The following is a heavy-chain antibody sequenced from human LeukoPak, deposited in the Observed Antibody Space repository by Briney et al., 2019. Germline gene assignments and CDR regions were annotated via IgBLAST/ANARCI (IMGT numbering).Heavy chain of an antibody. D-gene: IGHD1-20*01. CDR2: ISSSGSTI. Sequence: GGSLRLSCAASGFTFSDYYMSWIRQAPGKGLEWVSYISSSGSTIYYADSVKGRFTISRDNAKNSLYLQMNSLRAEDTAVYYCASGARSMTGYLSGLYWGQGTLATVSS. V-gene: IGHV3-11*01. CDR3: ASGARSMTGYLSGLY. J-gene: IGHJ4*02. CDR1: GFTFSDYY.